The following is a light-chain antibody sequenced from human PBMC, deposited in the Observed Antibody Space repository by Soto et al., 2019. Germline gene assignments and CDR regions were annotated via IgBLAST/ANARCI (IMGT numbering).Light chain of an antibody. CDR2: ENN. J-gene: IGLJ1*01. V-gene: IGLV1-51*02. CDR1: SSNIGKNY. CDR3: GTWDSSLSAYV. Sequence: QSGLTQPPSVSAAPGQKVTISGAGSSSNIGKNYVSWYQQLPGTAHQLLTYENNKPPSGIPDRFSGSKSRTSATLGITGLQTGDEANYYCGTWDSSLSAYVFGTGTKLTVL.